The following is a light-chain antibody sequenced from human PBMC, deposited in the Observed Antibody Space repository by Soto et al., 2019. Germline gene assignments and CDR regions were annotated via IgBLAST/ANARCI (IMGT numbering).Light chain of an antibody. CDR1: KVGDKY. CDR3: QAWDSSTNWV. J-gene: IGLJ3*02. Sequence: SYELTQPPSVSVSPGQTASITCSGDKVGDKYACWYQQKPGQSPVLVIYLDVKRPSGIPERFSGSNSGNTATLTISGTQAMDEADYYCQAWDSSTNWVFGGGTQLTVL. V-gene: IGLV3-1*01. CDR2: LDV.